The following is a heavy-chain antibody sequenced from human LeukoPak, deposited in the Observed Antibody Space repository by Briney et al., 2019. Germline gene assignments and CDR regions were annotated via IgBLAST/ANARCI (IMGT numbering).Heavy chain of an antibody. CDR1: GFTFSSYG. Sequence: GRSLRLSCAASGFTFSSYGMHWVRQAPGKGLEWVAVISYDGSNEYYADSVKGRFTISRDNSKNTLYLQMNSLRAEDTAVYYCAKGAIFGVVNAYYYGMDVWGQGTTVTVSS. J-gene: IGHJ6*02. D-gene: IGHD3-3*01. V-gene: IGHV3-30*18. CDR3: AKGAIFGVVNAYYYGMDV. CDR2: ISYDGSNE.